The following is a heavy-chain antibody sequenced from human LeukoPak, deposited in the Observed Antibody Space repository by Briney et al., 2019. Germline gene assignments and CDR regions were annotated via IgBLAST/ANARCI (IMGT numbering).Heavy chain of an antibody. J-gene: IGHJ4*02. Sequence: SETLSLTCTVSGGSISSGRYYWSWIRRHPGKGLEWIGNIHYSGSTSYNPSLKSRVTISVDTSKNQFALKLSSVTAADTAVYYCARYYSGSWSYSVYFDYWGQGTLVTVSS. D-gene: IGHD3-10*01. CDR3: ARYYSGSWSYSVYFDY. CDR2: IHYSGST. V-gene: IGHV4-31*03. CDR1: GGSISSGRYY.